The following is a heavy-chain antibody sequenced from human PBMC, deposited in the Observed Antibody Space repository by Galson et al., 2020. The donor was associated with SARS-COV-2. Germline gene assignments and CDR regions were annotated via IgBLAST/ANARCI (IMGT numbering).Heavy chain of an antibody. V-gene: IGHV1-3*01. D-gene: IGHD5-18*01. CDR3: ARSHHRYSYVYGDYYYYYGMDV. J-gene: IGHJ6*02. Sequence: GESLKISCKASGYTFTSYAMHWVRQAPGQRLEWMGWINAGNGNTKYSQKFQGRVTITRDTSASTAYMELSSLRSEETAVYYCARSHHRYSYVYGDYYYYYGMDVWGQGTTVTVSS. CDR2: INAGNGNT. CDR1: GYTFTSYA.